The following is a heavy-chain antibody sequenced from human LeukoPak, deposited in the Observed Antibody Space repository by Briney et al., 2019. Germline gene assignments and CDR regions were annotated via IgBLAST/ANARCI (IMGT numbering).Heavy chain of an antibody. CDR1: GFTFSSYG. CDR3: VRGAPRRWFGESLSGAKYYFDY. J-gene: IGHJ4*02. D-gene: IGHD3-10*01. Sequence: GGTLRLSCAASGFTFSSYGMSWVRQAPGKGLEWVSSISGSGSNTYYADSVKGRFTISRDNSKNTLYLQMNTLRAEDTAVYYCVRGAPRRWFGESLSGAKYYFDYWGQGTLVTVSS. CDR2: ISGSGSNT. V-gene: IGHV3-23*01.